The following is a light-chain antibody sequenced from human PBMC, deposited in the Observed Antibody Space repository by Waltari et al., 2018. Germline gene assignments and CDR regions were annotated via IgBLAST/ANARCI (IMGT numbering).Light chain of an antibody. CDR2: SHD. Sequence: QSVLTQPPSASGTPGQRVTISCSGSSSNIGSNALNWYQHLPGTAPKLLIYSHDQRPSGVPDRFSGSKSGTSASLAITGLQSEDEAQYYCASWDDSLNGYVFGTGTKVTVL. J-gene: IGLJ1*01. CDR3: ASWDDSLNGYV. CDR1: SSNIGSNA. V-gene: IGLV1-44*01.